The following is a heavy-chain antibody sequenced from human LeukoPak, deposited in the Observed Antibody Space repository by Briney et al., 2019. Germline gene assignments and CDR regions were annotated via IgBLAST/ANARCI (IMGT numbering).Heavy chain of an antibody. J-gene: IGHJ4*02. D-gene: IGHD2-21*02. CDR1: GYTFTGYY. CDR3: ARDYCGGDCFPDY. CDR2: INPNSGDT. V-gene: IGHV1-2*06. Sequence: ASVKVSCKASGYTFTGYYVHWVRQAPGQGLEWMGRINPNSGDTNYARKFQGRVTMTRDTSISTAYMELSRLRSDDTAVYYCARDYCGGDCFPDYWGQGTLVTVSS.